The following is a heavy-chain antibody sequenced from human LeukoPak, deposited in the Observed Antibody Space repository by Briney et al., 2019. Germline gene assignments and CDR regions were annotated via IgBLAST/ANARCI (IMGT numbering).Heavy chain of an antibody. CDR2: ISYDGSNK. J-gene: IGHJ4*02. CDR1: GFTFSSYA. Sequence: GGSLRLSCAASGFTFSSYAMHWVRQAPGKGLEWVAVISYDGSNKYYADSVKGRFTISRDNSKNTLYLQMNSLRAEDTAVYYYARSVVVVPAAKGYFDYWGQGTLVTVSS. V-gene: IGHV3-30*04. D-gene: IGHD2-2*01. CDR3: ARSVVVVPAAKGYFDY.